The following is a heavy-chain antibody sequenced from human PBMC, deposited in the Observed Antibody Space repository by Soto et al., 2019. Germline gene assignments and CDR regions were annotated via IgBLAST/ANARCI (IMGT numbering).Heavy chain of an antibody. J-gene: IGHJ6*02. V-gene: IGHV3-33*01. CDR2: IWYDGSNK. Sequence: VGSLRLSCAASGFTFSSYGMHWVRQAPGKGLEWVAVIWYDGSNKYYADSVKGRFTISRDNSKNTLYLQMNSLRAEDTAVYYCARDRVVVAATGYYYGMDVWGHGTTVTV. CDR1: GFTFSSYG. CDR3: ARDRVVVAATGYYYGMDV. D-gene: IGHD2-15*01.